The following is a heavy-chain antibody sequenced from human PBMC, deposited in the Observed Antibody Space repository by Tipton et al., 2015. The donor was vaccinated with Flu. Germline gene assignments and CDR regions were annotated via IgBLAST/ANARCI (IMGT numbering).Heavy chain of an antibody. CDR1: GFTFSIYW. V-gene: IGHV3-74*01. CDR3: AREYGDYGASFDY. J-gene: IGHJ4*02. Sequence: SLRLSCAASGFTFSIYWMHWVRQAPGKGLVWVSRINSDGSSTSYADSVKGRFTISRDNAKNTLYLQMNSLRAEDTAVYYCAREYGDYGASFDYWGQGTLVTVSS. CDR2: INSDGSST. D-gene: IGHD4-17*01.